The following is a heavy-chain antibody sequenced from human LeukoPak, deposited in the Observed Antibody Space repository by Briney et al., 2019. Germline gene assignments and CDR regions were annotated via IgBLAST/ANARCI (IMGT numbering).Heavy chain of an antibody. D-gene: IGHD3-22*01. CDR2: GMPILGTT. J-gene: IGHJ4*02. V-gene: IGHV1-69*05. CDR1: GGAFSGYA. Sequence: SSETVPCKAYGGAFSGYAIGWVRQDPAQGLEWEGGGMPILGTTNYAQKCQGRVTITTDEATSTAYMELSSLRSEDTAVYYCARGPLPYYYDSSGYTPYYFDYWGQGTLVTVSS. CDR3: ARGPLPYYYDSSGYTPYYFDY.